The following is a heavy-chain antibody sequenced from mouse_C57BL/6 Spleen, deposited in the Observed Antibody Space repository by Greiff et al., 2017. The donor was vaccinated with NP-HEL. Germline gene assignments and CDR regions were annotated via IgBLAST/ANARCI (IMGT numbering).Heavy chain of an antibody. CDR1: GFTFSDYY. V-gene: IGHV5-16*01. CDR3: ARARDDYDPDYFDY. D-gene: IGHD2-4*01. Sequence: EVQRVESEGGLVQPGSSMKLSCTASGFTFSDYYMAWVRQVPEKGLEWVANINYDGSSTYYLDSLKSRFIISRDNAKNILYLQMSSLKSEDTATYYCARARDDYDPDYFDYWGQGTTLTVSS. CDR2: INYDGSST. J-gene: IGHJ2*01.